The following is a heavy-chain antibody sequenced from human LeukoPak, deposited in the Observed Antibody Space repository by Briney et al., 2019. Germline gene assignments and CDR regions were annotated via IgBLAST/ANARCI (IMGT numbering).Heavy chain of an antibody. V-gene: IGHV4-34*01. D-gene: IGHD6-13*01. CDR1: GGSFSGYY. CDR3: ARERKSSSSAFDY. CDR2: INHSGST. J-gene: IGHJ4*02. Sequence: SETLSLTSAVYGGSFSGYYRSWIRQPPGQGLEWIGEINHSGSTNYNPSLKSRVTISVDTSNNQFSLKLSSVTAADTAVYYCARERKSSSSAFDYWGQGSLVTVSS.